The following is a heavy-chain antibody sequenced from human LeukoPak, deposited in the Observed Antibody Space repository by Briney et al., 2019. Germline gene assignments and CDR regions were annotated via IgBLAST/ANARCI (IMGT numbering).Heavy chain of an antibody. D-gene: IGHD6-19*01. Sequence: QSGGSLRLSCAASGFTFDGYAMHWVRQAPGKGLEWVSGISWNSGSIGYADSVKGRFTISRDNAKNSLYLQMNSLRAEDTALYYCAKDIFSGWPSSERNYFDYWGQGTLVTVSS. V-gene: IGHV3-9*01. J-gene: IGHJ4*02. CDR3: AKDIFSGWPSSERNYFDY. CDR1: GFTFDGYA. CDR2: ISWNSGSI.